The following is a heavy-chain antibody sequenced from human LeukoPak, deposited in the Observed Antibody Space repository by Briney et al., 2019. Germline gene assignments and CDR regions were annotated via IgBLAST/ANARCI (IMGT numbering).Heavy chain of an antibody. CDR3: ARLKELLAYFDY. V-gene: IGHV4-39*01. CDR1: GDSINDRSYF. CDR2: IYFNGST. J-gene: IGHJ4*02. D-gene: IGHD3-10*01. Sequence: PSETLSLTCTISGDSINDRSYFWAWLRQPPGKGLEWIGHIYFNGSTDYNSSLKGRVTISVDTSENQFSLKLKSASAADTAVYYCARLKELLAYFDYWGQGTLVTVSS.